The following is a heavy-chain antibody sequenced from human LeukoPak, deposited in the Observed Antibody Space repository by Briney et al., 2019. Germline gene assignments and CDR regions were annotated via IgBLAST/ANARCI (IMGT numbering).Heavy chain of an antibody. CDR1: GFTVSSNY. V-gene: IGHV3-53*01. J-gene: IGHJ4*02. CDR2: IYSGGST. D-gene: IGHD6-19*01. Sequence: GGSLRLSCAASGFTVSSNYVSWVRQAPGKGLEWVSVIYSGGSTYYADSVKGRFTISRDNSKNTLYLQMNSLRAEDTAVYYCARQSSGWFFDYWGQGTLVTVSS. CDR3: ARQSSGWFFDY.